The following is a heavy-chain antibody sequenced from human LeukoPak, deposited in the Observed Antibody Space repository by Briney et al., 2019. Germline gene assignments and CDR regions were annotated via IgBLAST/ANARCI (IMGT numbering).Heavy chain of an antibody. V-gene: IGHV4-34*01. D-gene: IGHD3-22*01. Sequence: PSETLSLTCAVYGGSFSGYYWSWIRQPPGKGLEWIGEINHSGSTNYNPSLKSRVTISVDTSKNQFSLKLSSVTAADTAVYYCASSQWGSSGYDFEYWGQGTLVPVSS. CDR1: GGSFSGYY. CDR2: INHSGST. J-gene: IGHJ4*02. CDR3: ASSQWGSSGYDFEY.